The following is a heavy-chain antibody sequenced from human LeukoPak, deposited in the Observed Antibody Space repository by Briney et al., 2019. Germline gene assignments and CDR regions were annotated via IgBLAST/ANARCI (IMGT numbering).Heavy chain of an antibody. V-gene: IGHV3-48*01. J-gene: IGHJ4*02. CDR3: ARLLRYYYDSSGLRDFDY. CDR1: GFTFSSYS. D-gene: IGHD3-22*01. CDR2: ISSSSSTI. Sequence: GGSLRLSCAASGFTFSSYSENWVRQAPGKGLEWVSYISSSSSTIYYADSVKGRFTISRDNAKNSLYLQMNSLRAEDTAVYYCARLLRYYYDSSGLRDFDYWGQGTLVTVSS.